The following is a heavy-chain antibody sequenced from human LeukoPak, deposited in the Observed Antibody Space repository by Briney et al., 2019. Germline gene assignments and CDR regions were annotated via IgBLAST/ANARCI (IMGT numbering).Heavy chain of an antibody. CDR3: ARDRARSCSSTSCFYFDY. Sequence: GRSLRLSCAASGFSFSTNIMHWVRQAPGKGLEWVAAISYDGSNTHSAESVKGRLIISRDNSKNTLYLQMNSLRAEDTAVYYCARDRARSCSSTSCFYFDYWGQGTLVTVSS. J-gene: IGHJ4*02. V-gene: IGHV3-30-3*01. CDR1: GFSFSTNI. CDR2: ISYDGSNT. D-gene: IGHD2-2*01.